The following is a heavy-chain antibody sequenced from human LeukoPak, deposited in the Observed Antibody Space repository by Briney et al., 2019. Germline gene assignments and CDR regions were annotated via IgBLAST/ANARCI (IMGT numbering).Heavy chain of an antibody. CDR3: ARRYCSSTSCYLADY. D-gene: IGHD2-2*01. V-gene: IGHV1-46*01. J-gene: IGHJ4*02. Sequence: ASVKVSCKASGYTFTSYYMHWVRQAPGQGLGWMGIINPSGGSTSYAQKFQGRVTMTRDTSTSTVYMELSSLRSEDTAVYYCARRYCSSTSCYLADYWGQGTLVTVSS. CDR2: INPSGGST. CDR1: GYTFTSYY.